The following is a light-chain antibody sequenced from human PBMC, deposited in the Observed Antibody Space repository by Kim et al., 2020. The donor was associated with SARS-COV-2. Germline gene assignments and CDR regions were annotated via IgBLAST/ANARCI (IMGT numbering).Light chain of an antibody. CDR2: DAS. CDR1: QNAYNY. CDR3: QQRSHWLT. V-gene: IGKV3-11*01. J-gene: IGKJ4*01. Sequence: SLSQGERAIRSCRASQNAYNYIAWYKQKPGQAPRLHIYDASKRATGIPARFSGSGSGTDFTLTINSLEPEDFAVYYCQQRSHWLTFGGGTKVDIK.